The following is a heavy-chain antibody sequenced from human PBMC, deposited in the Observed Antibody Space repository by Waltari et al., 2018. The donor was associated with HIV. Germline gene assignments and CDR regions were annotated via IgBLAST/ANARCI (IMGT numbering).Heavy chain of an antibody. CDR1: GVTVSSTY. Sequence: EVQLVESGGGLVQPGGSVRLSCAASGVTVSSTYISWVRQAPWKGLECVSVIYSCGSTYYADSVKGRFTISRDNSKNTLYLQMNSLRAEDTAVYYCARDSAADGMDVWGQGTTVTVSS. CDR2: IYSCGST. J-gene: IGHJ6*02. V-gene: IGHV3-66*01. CDR3: ARDSAADGMDV. D-gene: IGHD6-13*01.